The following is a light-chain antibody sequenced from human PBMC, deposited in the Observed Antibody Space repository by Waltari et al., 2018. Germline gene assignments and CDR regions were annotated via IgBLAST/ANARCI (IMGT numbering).Light chain of an antibody. J-gene: IGLJ1*01. CDR3: AAWDDSLNVYV. CDR2: SSS. CDR1: SSHIGSTT. V-gene: IGLV1-44*01. Sequence: QSVLTQPPSASGTPGQRVSFSRPGRSSHIGSTTVTWYQQLPGTAPKPLIYSSSQRPSGVPDRFSGSKSGTSASLAISGLQSEDEADYYCAAWDDSLNVYVFGTGTKVTV.